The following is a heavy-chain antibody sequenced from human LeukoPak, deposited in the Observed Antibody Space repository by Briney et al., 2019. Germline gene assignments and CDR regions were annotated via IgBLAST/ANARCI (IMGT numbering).Heavy chain of an antibody. Sequence: SETLSLTCTVSGGSISSGSYYWSWIRQPAGKGLEWIGRIYTSGSTNYNPSLKSRVTISVDTSKNQFSLKLSSVTAADTAVYYCAKNDYVGYEDFWGQGTLVTVSS. D-gene: IGHD4-17*01. CDR1: GGSISSGSYY. CDR2: IYTSGST. V-gene: IGHV4-61*02. CDR3: AKNDYVGYEDF. J-gene: IGHJ4*02.